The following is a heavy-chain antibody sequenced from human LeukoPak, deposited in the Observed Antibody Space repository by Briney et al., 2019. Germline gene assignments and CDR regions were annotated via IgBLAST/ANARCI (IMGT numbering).Heavy chain of an antibody. D-gene: IGHD3-10*01. CDR1: GYTFTGYY. Sequence: EASVKVSCKASGYTFTGYYMHWVRQAPGQGLEWMGWINPNSGGTNYAQKFQGRVTMTRDTSISTAYMELSRLRSDDTAVYYCARVEPLLWFGELTATQDYWGQGTLVTVSS. V-gene: IGHV1-2*02. CDR2: INPNSGGT. J-gene: IGHJ4*02. CDR3: ARVEPLLWFGELTATQDY.